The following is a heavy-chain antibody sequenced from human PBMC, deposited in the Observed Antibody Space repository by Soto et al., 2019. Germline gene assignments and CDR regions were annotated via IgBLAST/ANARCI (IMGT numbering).Heavy chain of an antibody. CDR3: ARGLDSSSWHNYYYYYGMDV. Sequence: GGSLRLSCAASGFTFSSYAMHWVRQAPGKGLEWVAVISYDGSNKYYADSVKGRFTISRDNSKNTLYLQMNSLRAEDTAVYYCARGLDSSSWHNYYYYYGMDVWGQGTTVTVSS. CDR2: ISYDGSNK. J-gene: IGHJ6*02. V-gene: IGHV3-30-3*01. CDR1: GFTFSSYA. D-gene: IGHD6-13*01.